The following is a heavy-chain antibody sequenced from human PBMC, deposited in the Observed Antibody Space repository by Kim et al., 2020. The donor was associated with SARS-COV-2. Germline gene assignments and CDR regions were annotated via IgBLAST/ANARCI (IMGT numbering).Heavy chain of an antibody. Sequence: SVKVSCKASGGTFSSYAISWVRQAPGQGLEWMGWIIPILGIANYAQKFQGRVTIIADESTTTAYMELSSLRFEDTAMYYCARGMRILEGHYYYYMDVWG. D-gene: IGHD3-3*01. CDR3: ARGMRILEGHYYYYMDV. V-gene: IGHV1-69*10. CDR2: IIPILGIA. J-gene: IGHJ6*03. CDR1: GGTFSSYA.